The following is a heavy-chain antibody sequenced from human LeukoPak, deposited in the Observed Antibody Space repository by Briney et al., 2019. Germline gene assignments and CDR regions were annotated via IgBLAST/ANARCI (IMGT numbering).Heavy chain of an antibody. J-gene: IGHJ6*03. CDR1: GGSISYYY. D-gene: IGHD6-6*01. V-gene: IGHV4-59*01. Sequence: SETLSLACTVSGGSISYYYWSWIRQPPGKGLEWIGYIYYSGSTTYNPSLKSRVTISVDTSKNQFSLKLSSVTAADTAVYYCARAVEGGYSSSSWGYYYYMDVWGKGTTVTVSS. CDR2: IYYSGST. CDR3: ARAVEGGYSSSSWGYYYYMDV.